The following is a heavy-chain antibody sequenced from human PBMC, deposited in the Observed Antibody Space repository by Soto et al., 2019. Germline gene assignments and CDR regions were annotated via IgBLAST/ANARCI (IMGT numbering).Heavy chain of an antibody. V-gene: IGHV1-46*01. Sequence: QVQLVQSGAEVKKPGASVKLSCRTSGYTFTPYYIPWVRQAPGQGLEWLAIINPASGSTNSAQDLLGRVTWSMDKSTTTVYMELSGLRAEDTAIFYCARDLAAGDHWGQGTLVTGSS. J-gene: IGHJ4*02. D-gene: IGHD6-25*01. CDR2: INPASGST. CDR3: ARDLAAGDH. CDR1: GYTFTPYY.